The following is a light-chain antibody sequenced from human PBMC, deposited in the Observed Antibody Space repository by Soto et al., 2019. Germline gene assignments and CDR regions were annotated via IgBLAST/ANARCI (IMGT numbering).Light chain of an antibody. CDR1: SSDVGNYNY. CDR3: CSHAGSYTYV. Sequence: QSALTQPRSVSGSPGQSVTISCTGTSSDVGNYNYVSWYQQHPGKAPKVTIYDVSKRPSGVPDRFSGSKSGNTASLTISGLQAEDEADYYCCSHAGSYTYVFGTGTKVTVL. V-gene: IGLV2-11*01. CDR2: DVS. J-gene: IGLJ1*01.